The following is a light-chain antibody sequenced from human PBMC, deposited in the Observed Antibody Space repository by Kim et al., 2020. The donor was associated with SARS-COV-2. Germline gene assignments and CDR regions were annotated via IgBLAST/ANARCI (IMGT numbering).Light chain of an antibody. V-gene: IGLV2-14*03. CDR3: SSYTSSTTWV. CDR2: DVT. J-gene: IGLJ3*02. CDR1: SSDVGNYNY. Sequence: GQSITISCTGTSSDVGNYNYVAWYRQHPGKVPKLMIYDVTYRPSGVSNRFSGSKSGNTASLTISGLQAEDEADYYCSSYTSSTTWVFGGGTQLTVL.